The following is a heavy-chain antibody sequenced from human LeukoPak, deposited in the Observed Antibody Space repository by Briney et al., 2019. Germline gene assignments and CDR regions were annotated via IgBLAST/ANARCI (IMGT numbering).Heavy chain of an antibody. CDR1: GGSFSGYY. CDR3: ARPYYYDSSGYYGY. Sequence: SETLSLTCAVYGGSFSGYYWSWIRQPPGKGLEWIGSIYYSGSTYYNPSLKSRVTISVDTSKNQFSLKLSSVTAAGTAVYYCARPYYYDSSGYYGYWGQGTLVTVSS. D-gene: IGHD3-22*01. J-gene: IGHJ4*02. CDR2: IYYSGST. V-gene: IGHV4-34*01.